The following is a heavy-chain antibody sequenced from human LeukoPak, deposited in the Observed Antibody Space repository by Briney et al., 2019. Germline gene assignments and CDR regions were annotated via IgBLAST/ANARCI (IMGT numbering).Heavy chain of an antibody. CDR1: GFTFSSYI. J-gene: IGHJ6*02. V-gene: IGHV3-21*01. D-gene: IGHD5-18*01. Sequence: GGSLRLSCAASGFTFSSYIMNWVRQAPGKGLEWVSSISGSNNYIYYADSVKGRFTISRDNAKNSLYLQMNSLRADDTAVYYCARGYTHGLDVWGQGPRSPSP. CDR2: ISGSNNYI. CDR3: ARGYTHGLDV.